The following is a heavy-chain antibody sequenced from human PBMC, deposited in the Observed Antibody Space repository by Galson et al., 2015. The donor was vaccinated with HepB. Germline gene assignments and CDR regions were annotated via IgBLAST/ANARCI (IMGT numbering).Heavy chain of an antibody. CDR1: GFTFSSYA. Sequence: LRLSCAASGFTFSSYAMHWVRQAPGKGLEWVAVISYDGSNKYYADSVKGRFTISRDNSKNTLYLQMNSLRAEDTAVYYCARPIRPSSGWALQGMDVWGQGTTVTVSS. J-gene: IGHJ6*02. D-gene: IGHD6-19*01. CDR3: ARPIRPSSGWALQGMDV. CDR2: ISYDGSNK. V-gene: IGHV3-30-3*01.